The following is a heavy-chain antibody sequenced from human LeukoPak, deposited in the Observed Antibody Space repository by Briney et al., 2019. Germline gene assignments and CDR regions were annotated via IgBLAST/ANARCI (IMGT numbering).Heavy chain of an antibody. D-gene: IGHD3-10*01. CDR1: GYTFTGYY. J-gene: IGHJ4*02. V-gene: IGHV1-2*02. CDR3: ARDRGAPEVITMVRGGLSY. CDR2: ISPNSGGT. Sequence: ASVKVSCKASGYTFTGYYMHWVRQAPGQGLEWMGWISPNSGGTNYAQKFQGRVTMTRDTSISTAYVELSRLRSDDTAVYYCARDRGAPEVITMVRGGLSYWGQGTLVTVSS.